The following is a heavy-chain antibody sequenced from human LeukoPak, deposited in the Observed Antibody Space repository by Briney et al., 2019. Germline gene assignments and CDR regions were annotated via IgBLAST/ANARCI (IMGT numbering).Heavy chain of an antibody. CDR1: GGSISSYS. J-gene: IGHJ5*02. CDR3: ARGSSSGSYHPLDP. V-gene: IGHV4-59*01. CDR2: VYYTGSI. D-gene: IGHD3-10*01. Sequence: SETLSLTCTVSGGSISSYSWSWIRQPPGKGLEWVGYVYYTGSINYNPSLKSRVTISVDTSKNQFSLKLSSVTAADTAVHYCARGSSSGSYHPLDPWGQGTLVTVPS.